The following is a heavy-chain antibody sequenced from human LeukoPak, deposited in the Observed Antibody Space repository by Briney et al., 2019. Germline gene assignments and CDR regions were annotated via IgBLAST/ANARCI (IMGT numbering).Heavy chain of an antibody. CDR3: AVIRDGPPGDFDY. CDR1: GFTFSSYA. Sequence: GRSLRLSCAASGFTFSSYAMHWVRQAPGKGLEWVAVISYDGSNKYYADSVKGRFTISRDNSKNTLYLQMNSLRAEDTAVYYCAVIRDGPPGDFDYWGQGTLVTVSS. V-gene: IGHV3-30-3*01. J-gene: IGHJ4*02. D-gene: IGHD5-24*01. CDR2: ISYDGSNK.